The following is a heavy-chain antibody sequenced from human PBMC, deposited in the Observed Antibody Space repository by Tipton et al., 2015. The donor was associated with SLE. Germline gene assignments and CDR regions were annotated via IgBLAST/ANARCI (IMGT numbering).Heavy chain of an antibody. CDR3: ATNSAAPTPFDY. CDR2: VNADSGGT. CDR1: GYNFTNYF. Sequence: QSGAEVMKTGASVKVSCKASGYNFTNYFVHWVRQAPDKGLEYLGWVNADSGGTNPPEKFQGRLTLTRDTSISAAYMVLDRLTSDDTATYYCATNSAAPTPFDYWGQGTLITVYS. D-gene: IGHD6-25*01. J-gene: IGHJ4*02. V-gene: IGHV1-2*02.